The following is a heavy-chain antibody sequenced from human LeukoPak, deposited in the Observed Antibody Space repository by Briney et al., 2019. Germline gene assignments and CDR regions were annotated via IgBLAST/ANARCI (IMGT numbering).Heavy chain of an antibody. CDR2: DYHGGSS. CDR3: ARGGSSSDY. J-gene: IGHJ4*02. V-gene: IGHV4-38-2*02. D-gene: IGHD2-15*01. CDR1: GYSISSGYY. Sequence: SETLSLTCIVPGYSISSGYYWGWIRQPPGKGLEWIGSDYHGGSSYYSPSLKSRVTVFLDTSKNQFSLKLSSVTAADTAVYYCARGGSSSDYWGQGTLVTVSS.